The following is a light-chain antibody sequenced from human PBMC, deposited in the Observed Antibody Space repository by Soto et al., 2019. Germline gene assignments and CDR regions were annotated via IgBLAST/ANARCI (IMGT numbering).Light chain of an antibody. CDR3: GSFTSSSTDV. Sequence: QSALTQPASVSGSLGQSITISCTRTSSDIGGYNFVSWYRHHPGKAPKLMIYEVTNRPSGVSNRFSGSRSGNTASLTISGLQAEDEGDYYCGSFTSSSTDVFGTGTKVTVL. J-gene: IGLJ1*01. CDR1: SSDIGGYNF. CDR2: EVT. V-gene: IGLV2-14*01.